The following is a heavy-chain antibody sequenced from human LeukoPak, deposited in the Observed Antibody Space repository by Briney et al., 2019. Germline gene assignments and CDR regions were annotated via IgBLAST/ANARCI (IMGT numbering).Heavy chain of an antibody. CDR2: ISWNSGSI. CDR3: AKSSSSSIVGAINWFDP. Sequence: GRSLRLSCAASGFTFDDYAMHWVRQAPGKGLEWVSGISWNSGSIGYADSVKGRFTISRDNAKNSLYLQMNSLRAEDTALYYCAKSSSSSIVGAINWFDPWGQGTLVTVSS. J-gene: IGHJ5*02. CDR1: GFTFDDYA. V-gene: IGHV3-9*01. D-gene: IGHD1-26*01.